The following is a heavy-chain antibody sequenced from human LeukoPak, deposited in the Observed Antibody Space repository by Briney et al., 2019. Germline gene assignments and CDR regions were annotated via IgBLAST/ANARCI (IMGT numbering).Heavy chain of an antibody. Sequence: PGGSLRLSCAASGFTFSSYEMNWVRQAPGKGLEWVSYISSSGSTIYYADSVKGRFTISRDNAKISLYLQMNSLRAEDTAVYYCARDFGSYYGSAFDIWGQGTMVTVSS. J-gene: IGHJ3*02. CDR3: ARDFGSYYGSAFDI. CDR2: ISSSGSTI. CDR1: GFTFSSYE. V-gene: IGHV3-48*03. D-gene: IGHD1-26*01.